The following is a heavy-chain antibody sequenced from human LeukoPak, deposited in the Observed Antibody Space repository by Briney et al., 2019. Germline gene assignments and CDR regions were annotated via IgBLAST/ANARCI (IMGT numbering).Heavy chain of an antibody. CDR3: ARRAYNWGAFDI. CDR1: GFTFTNYA. CDR2: LSPSGADT. J-gene: IGHJ3*02. D-gene: IGHD5-24*01. Sequence: GGSLRLSCAASGFTFTNYAMNWVRQAPGKGLEWVSTLSPSGADTYYADSVKGRFTISRDISKNTLYLQMNSLRAEDTAVYYCARRAYNWGAFDIWGQGTRVTVSS. V-gene: IGHV3-23*01.